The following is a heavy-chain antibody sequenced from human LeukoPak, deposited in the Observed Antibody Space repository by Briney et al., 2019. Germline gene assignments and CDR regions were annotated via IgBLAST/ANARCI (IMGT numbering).Heavy chain of an antibody. CDR2: IYPGDSDT. J-gene: IGHJ4*02. Sequence: KVSCKASGGTFSSFAISWVRQMPGKGLEWMGIIYPGDSDTRYSPSFQGQVTISADKSISTAYLQWSSLKASDTAMYYCARATSSGWSPADYWGQGTLVTVSS. D-gene: IGHD6-19*01. CDR1: GGTFSSFA. V-gene: IGHV5-51*01. CDR3: ARATSSGWSPADY.